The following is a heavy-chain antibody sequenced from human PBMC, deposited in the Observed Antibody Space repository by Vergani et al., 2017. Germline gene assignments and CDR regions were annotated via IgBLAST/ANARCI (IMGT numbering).Heavy chain of an antibody. Sequence: QVQLVQSGAEVKKPGASVKVSCKASGSTFTSYYMHWVRQAPGQGLEWMGIINPSGGSTSYAQKFQGRVTMTRDTSTSTVYMELSSLRSEDTAVYDCARSYCSGTSCYVHNRVSPYYVMDVWGQXP. CDR3: ARSYCSGTSCYVHNRVSPYYVMDV. J-gene: IGHJ6*02. D-gene: IGHD2-2*01. CDR1: GSTFTSYY. CDR2: INPSGGST. V-gene: IGHV1-46*03.